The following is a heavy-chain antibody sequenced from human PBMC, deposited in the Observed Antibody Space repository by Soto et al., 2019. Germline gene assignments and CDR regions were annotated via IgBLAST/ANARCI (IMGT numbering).Heavy chain of an antibody. CDR1: GFTFSSHG. D-gene: IGHD3-10*01. Sequence: GGSLRLSCDASGFTFSSHGMTWVRQAPGKGLEWVAFISSTSSTKNYADSVKGRFAISRDNTKNSLYLQMSSLRDEDTAVYYCARRITMVRGPYYYYGMDVWGQGTTVTVSS. CDR3: ARRITMVRGPYYYYGMDV. V-gene: IGHV3-48*02. CDR2: ISSTSSTK. J-gene: IGHJ6*02.